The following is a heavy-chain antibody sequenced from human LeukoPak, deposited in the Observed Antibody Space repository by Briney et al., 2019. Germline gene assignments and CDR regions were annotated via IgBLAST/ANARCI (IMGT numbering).Heavy chain of an antibody. CDR1: GDSISSGDYY. J-gene: IGHJ4*02. D-gene: IGHD1-26*01. Sequence: SETLSLTCTVSGDSISSGDYYWSWIRQPAGKGLEWIGRISSSGSTNYNPSLKSRVTISVDTSKNQFSLKLSSVTAADTAVYYCARARVGASPQYYFDYWGQGTLVTVSS. CDR2: ISSSGST. CDR3: ARARVGASPQYYFDY. V-gene: IGHV4-61*02.